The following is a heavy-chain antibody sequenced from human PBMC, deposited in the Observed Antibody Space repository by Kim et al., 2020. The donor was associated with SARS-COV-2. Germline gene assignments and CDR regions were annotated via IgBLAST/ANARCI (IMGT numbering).Heavy chain of an antibody. CDR3: AKFSGGTSSPAYF. D-gene: IGHD3-10*01. CDR1: GFSFSCYG. Sequence: GGSLRLSCVASGFSFSCYGMTWVRQAPGKGLEWVSGVSASGGSTFYADSVKGRFIISRDNSKKTLFLQMNSLEANDTAIYYCAKFSGGTSSPAYFWSQGTLV. V-gene: IGHV3-23*01. J-gene: IGHJ1*01. CDR2: VSASGGST.